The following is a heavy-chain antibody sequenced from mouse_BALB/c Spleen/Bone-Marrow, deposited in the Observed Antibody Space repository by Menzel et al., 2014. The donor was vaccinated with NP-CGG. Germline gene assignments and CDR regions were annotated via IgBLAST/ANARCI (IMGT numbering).Heavy chain of an antibody. CDR1: GYNFNNYW. D-gene: IGHD2-1*01. CDR2: IYPGDGDT. V-gene: IGHV1-87*01. Sequence: QVQLQQPGAELARPGASVKLSCKASGYNFNNYWMQWIKQRPGQGLEWIGAIYPGDGDTRYTQKFKGKATLTADKSSSTAYMQLSSLASEDSAVYYCARDGKSPLAMDYWGQGTSVTVSS. CDR3: ARDGKSPLAMDY. J-gene: IGHJ4*01.